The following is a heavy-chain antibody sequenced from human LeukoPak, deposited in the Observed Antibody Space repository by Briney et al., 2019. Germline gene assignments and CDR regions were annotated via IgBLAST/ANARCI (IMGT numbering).Heavy chain of an antibody. CDR1: GFNVSSSF. J-gene: IGHJ4*02. D-gene: IGHD4-11*01. CDR3: ARAQVRGFDY. V-gene: IGHV3-66*01. CDR2: IYSGGTT. Sequence: GGSLRLSCAASGFNVSSSFLSWVRQAPGKGLEYVSVIYSGGTTYYADSVKGRFTISRDNSKNTVHLQMNSLRAEDTSVYYCARAQVRGFDYWGQGTLVTVSA.